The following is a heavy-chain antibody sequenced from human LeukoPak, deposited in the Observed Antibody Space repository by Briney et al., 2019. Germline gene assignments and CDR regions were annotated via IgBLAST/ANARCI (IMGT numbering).Heavy chain of an antibody. V-gene: IGHV4-59*01. D-gene: IGHD6-19*01. CDR1: GGSISSYY. Sequence: SETLSLTCTDSGGSISSYYWSWIRQPPGKGLEWIGYIYYSGSTNYNPSLKSRVTISVDTSKNQFSLKLSSVTAADTAVYYCASSIAVGAWLFDYWGQGTLVTVSS. CDR2: IYYSGST. CDR3: ASSIAVGAWLFDY. J-gene: IGHJ4*02.